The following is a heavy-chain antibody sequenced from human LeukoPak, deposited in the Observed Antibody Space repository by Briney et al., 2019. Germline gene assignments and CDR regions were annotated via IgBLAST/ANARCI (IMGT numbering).Heavy chain of an antibody. V-gene: IGHV3-48*01. CDR1: GFTSSSYS. J-gene: IGHJ4*02. CDR2: ISSSSSTI. Sequence: GGSLRLSCAASGFTSSSYSMNWVRQAPGKGLEWVSYISSSSSTIYYADSVKGRFTISRDNAKNSLYLQMNSLRAEDTAVYYCARDPTNVYDSSGPNWGQGTLVTVSS. CDR3: ARDPTNVYDSSGPN. D-gene: IGHD3-22*01.